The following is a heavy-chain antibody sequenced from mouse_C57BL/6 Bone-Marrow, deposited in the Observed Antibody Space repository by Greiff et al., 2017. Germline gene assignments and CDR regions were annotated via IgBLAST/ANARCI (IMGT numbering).Heavy chain of an antibody. V-gene: IGHV1-72*01. D-gene: IGHD2-3*01. CDR2: IDPNSGGT. CDR1: GYTFTSYR. CDR3: ASPKFDGYVHYYAMDY. Sequence: QVQLQQPGAELVKPGASVKLSCKASGYTFTSYRMHWVKQRPGRGLEWIGRIDPNSGGTKYNEKFKSKATLTVDKPSSTAYMQLSSLTSEDSAVYYCASPKFDGYVHYYAMDYWGQGTSVTVSS. J-gene: IGHJ4*01.